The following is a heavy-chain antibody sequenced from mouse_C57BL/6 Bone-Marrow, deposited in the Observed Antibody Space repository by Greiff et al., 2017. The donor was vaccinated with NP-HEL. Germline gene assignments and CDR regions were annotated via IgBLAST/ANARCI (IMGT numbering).Heavy chain of an antibody. CDR3: ARQGIYDGYYGFAY. V-gene: IGHV5-2*01. J-gene: IGHJ3*01. CDR2: INSDGGST. CDR1: EYEFPSHD. Sequence: EVKLVESGGGLVQPGESLKLSCESNEYEFPSHDMSWVRKTPEKRLELVAAINSDGGSTYYPDTMERRFIISRDNTKKTLYLRMSSLRSEDTALYYCARQGIYDGYYGFAYWGQGTLVTVSA. D-gene: IGHD2-3*01.